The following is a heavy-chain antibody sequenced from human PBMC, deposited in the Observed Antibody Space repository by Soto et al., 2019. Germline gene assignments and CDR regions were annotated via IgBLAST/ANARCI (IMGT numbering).Heavy chain of an antibody. CDR1: GFTFSSYA. CDR3: AMYYYGSGSPLDYYYYYMEV. D-gene: IGHD3-10*01. J-gene: IGHJ6*03. CDR2: ISGSGGST. Sequence: GGSLRLSCAASGFTFSSYAMSWVRQAPGKGLEWVSAISGSGGSTYYADSVKGRFTISRDNSKNTLYLQMNSLRAEDTAVYYCAMYYYGSGSPLDYYYYYMEVWGKGTTVTVSS. V-gene: IGHV3-23*01.